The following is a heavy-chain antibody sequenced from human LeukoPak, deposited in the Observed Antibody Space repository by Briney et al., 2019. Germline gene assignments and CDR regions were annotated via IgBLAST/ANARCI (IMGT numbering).Heavy chain of an antibody. J-gene: IGHJ3*02. CDR3: ARALTLYYYDSSGYHDAFDI. CDR1: GGSISSYY. V-gene: IGHV4-59*01. Sequence: SETLSLTCTVSGGSISSYYWSWVRQPPGKGLEWIGYIYYSGSTNYNPSLKSRVTISVDTSKNQFSLKLSSVTAADTAVYYCARALTLYYYDSSGYHDAFDIWGQGTMVTVSS. CDR2: IYYSGST. D-gene: IGHD3-22*01.